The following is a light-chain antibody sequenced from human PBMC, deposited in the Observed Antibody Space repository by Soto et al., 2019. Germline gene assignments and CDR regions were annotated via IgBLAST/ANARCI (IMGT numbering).Light chain of an antibody. J-gene: IGLJ2*01. CDR1: SGSVSTSYY. CDR2: STN. CDR3: VLYMGSVISV. V-gene: IGLV8-61*01. Sequence: QTVVTQEPSFSVSPGRTVTLTCGLSSGSVSTSYYPSWYQQTPGQAPRTLIYSTNTRSSGVPDRFSGSILGNKAALTITGGQSDDESDYYCVLYMGSVISVFGGGTKLTVL.